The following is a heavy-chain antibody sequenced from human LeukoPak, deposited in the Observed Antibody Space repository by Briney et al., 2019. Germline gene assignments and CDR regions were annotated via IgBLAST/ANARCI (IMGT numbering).Heavy chain of an antibody. D-gene: IGHD3-22*01. CDR2: MYYSGSTGST. CDR3: ARESPWYYDSSGQFDY. V-gene: IGHV4-39*07. Sequence: PSETLSLTCTVSGGSISSSTYYWGWIRQPPGKGLEWIGSMYYSGSTGSTYYNPSLKSRVTISADTSKNQFSLKLSSVTAADTAVYYCARESPWYYDSSGQFDYWGQGTLVTVSS. J-gene: IGHJ4*02. CDR1: GGSISSSTYY.